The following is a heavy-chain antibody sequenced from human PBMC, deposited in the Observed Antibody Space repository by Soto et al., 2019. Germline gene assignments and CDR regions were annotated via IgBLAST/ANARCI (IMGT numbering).Heavy chain of an antibody. CDR2: ISGSGATT. D-gene: IGHD3-9*01. CDR1: GFTFSSYA. Sequence: EVQLLESGGGLVQPGGSLRLSCAASGFTFSSYAMTWVRQAPGKGLEWVSGISGSGATTSYADSVKGRFTVSRDNSKNTLYLQINSLRVEDTAVYHCAKLRYFDWSAYNWFEYWGQGTPVTVSS. CDR3: AKLRYFDWSAYNWFEY. V-gene: IGHV3-23*01. J-gene: IGHJ5*01.